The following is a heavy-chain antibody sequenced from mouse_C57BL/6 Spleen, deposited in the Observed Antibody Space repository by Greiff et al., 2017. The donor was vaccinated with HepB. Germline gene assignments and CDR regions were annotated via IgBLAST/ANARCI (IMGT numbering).Heavy chain of an antibody. J-gene: IGHJ3*01. Sequence: EVKLVESGGGLVQPGGSMKLSCAASGFTFSDAWMDWVRQSPEKGLEWVAEIRNKANNPATYYAEAVKGRFTISRDDSKRSVYLQMNSLRAEDTGIYYCTRRRYYYGSSAFANWGQGTLVTVSA. CDR2: IRNKANNPAT. V-gene: IGHV6-6*01. D-gene: IGHD1-1*01. CDR3: TRRRYYYGSSAFAN. CDR1: GFTFSDAW.